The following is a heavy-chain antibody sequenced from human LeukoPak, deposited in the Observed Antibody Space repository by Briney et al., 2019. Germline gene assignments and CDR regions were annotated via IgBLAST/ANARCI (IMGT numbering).Heavy chain of an antibody. CDR1: GGSISSYY. D-gene: IGHD3-22*01. CDR2: IYTSGST. V-gene: IGHV4-4*07. CDR3: ARDPYYYDSSGYGYFDY. Sequence: SETLSLTCTVSGGSISSYYWSRLLQPAGKGLEWIGRIYTSGSTNYNPSLKSRVTMSVDTSKNQFSLKLSSVTAADTAVYYCARDPYYYDSSGYGYFDYWGQGTLVTVSS. J-gene: IGHJ4*02.